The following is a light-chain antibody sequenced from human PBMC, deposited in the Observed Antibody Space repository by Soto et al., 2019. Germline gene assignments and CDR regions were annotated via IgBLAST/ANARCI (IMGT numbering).Light chain of an antibody. CDR3: QQYDSYPWT. CDR1: QSINRR. Sequence: DIRMTQSPSTVSASVGDRVTITCRASQSINRRLAWYQQKPGKAPNLLIYDASTLESGVPARFSGGDSGTEFTLTISSLQPDDFTTFYCQQYDSYPWTFGQGTKVDNK. J-gene: IGKJ1*01. CDR2: DAS. V-gene: IGKV1-5*01.